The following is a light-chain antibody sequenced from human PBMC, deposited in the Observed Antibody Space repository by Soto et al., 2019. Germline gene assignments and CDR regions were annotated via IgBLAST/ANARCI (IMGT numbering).Light chain of an antibody. Sequence: EIVMTQSPATLSVSPGERATLSCRASQSVSSNLAWYQQKPGQAPRLLIYGASTRATGIPARFSRSGSGTEFTLTISRLQSEDFAVYYCQQYNNWPQKFGQGTKVDIK. CDR1: QSVSSN. CDR2: GAS. J-gene: IGKJ1*01. V-gene: IGKV3-15*01. CDR3: QQYNNWPQK.